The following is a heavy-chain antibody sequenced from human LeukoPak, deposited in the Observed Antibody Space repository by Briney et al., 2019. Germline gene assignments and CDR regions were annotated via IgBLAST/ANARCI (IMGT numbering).Heavy chain of an antibody. Sequence: PSETLSLTCTVSGYSISSDSYWGWVRQPPGMGLEWIGGTHHSGSTYYNPSLKSRVIISVDTSRNQFSLRLSSVTAADTAQYFCARDIFSGSSWYVGYWGQGIQVTVSS. CDR1: GYSISSDSY. CDR2: THHSGST. V-gene: IGHV4-38-2*02. CDR3: ARDIFSGSSWYVGY. J-gene: IGHJ4*02. D-gene: IGHD6-13*01.